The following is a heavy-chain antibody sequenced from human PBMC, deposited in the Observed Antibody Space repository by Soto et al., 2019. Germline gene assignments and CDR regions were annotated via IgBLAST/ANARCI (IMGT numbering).Heavy chain of an antibody. J-gene: IGHJ4*02. Sequence: PGGSLRLSCTASGFTFGDYAMSWVRQAPGKGLEWVGFIRSKAYGGTTEYAASVKGRFTISRDDSKSIAYLQMNSLKTEDTAVYYCTRAEYDSSGYAFDYWGQGTLVTVSS. D-gene: IGHD3-22*01. CDR3: TRAEYDSSGYAFDY. CDR1: GFTFGDYA. V-gene: IGHV3-49*04. CDR2: IRSKAYGGTT.